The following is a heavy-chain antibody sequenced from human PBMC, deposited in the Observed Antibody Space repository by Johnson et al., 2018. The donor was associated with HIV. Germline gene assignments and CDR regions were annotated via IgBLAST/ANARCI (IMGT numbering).Heavy chain of an antibody. CDR3: ARDRRSSFDI. CDR1: GFTVSSNY. J-gene: IGHJ3*02. CDR2: ISWNSGSI. V-gene: IGHV3-48*04. Sequence: VQLVESGGGLVQPGGSLRLSCAASGFTVSSNYMSWVRQAPGKGLEWVSGISWNSGSIGYADSVKGRFTISRDNAKNSLYLQMNSLRAEDTAVYYCARDRRSSFDIWGQGTMVAVSS. D-gene: IGHD6-6*01.